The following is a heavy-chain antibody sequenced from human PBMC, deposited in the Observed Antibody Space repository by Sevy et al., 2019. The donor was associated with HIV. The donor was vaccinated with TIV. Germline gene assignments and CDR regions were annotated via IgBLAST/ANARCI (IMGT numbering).Heavy chain of an antibody. J-gene: IGHJ4*02. D-gene: IGHD3-22*01. CDR3: GRVKDDSSGYRFDY. Sequence: GGSLRLSCAASGFTFSRYWMSWVRQAPGKGLEWVANIKQDGSEKYYVDSVKGRFTISRDNAKNSLYLQMNSLRADDTAVYYCGRVKDDSSGYRFDYWGQGTLVTVSS. CDR2: IKQDGSEK. V-gene: IGHV3-7*01. CDR1: GFTFSRYW.